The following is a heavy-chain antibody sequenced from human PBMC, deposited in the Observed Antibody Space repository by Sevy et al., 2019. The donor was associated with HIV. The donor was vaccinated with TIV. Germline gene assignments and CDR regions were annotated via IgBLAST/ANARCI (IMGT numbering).Heavy chain of an antibody. V-gene: IGHV1-18*01. Sequence: ASVKVSCKASGYTFSSYGISWVRQVPGQGLEWMGWIVTYNGNIKYSQKVQDRVTMTTDTSTITAYMELRSLTSDDTAVYFCARISTLPGKFNWFDPWGQGTLVTVSS. J-gene: IGHJ5*02. CDR1: GYTFSSYG. CDR3: ARISTLPGKFNWFDP. D-gene: IGHD3-10*01. CDR2: IVTYNGNI.